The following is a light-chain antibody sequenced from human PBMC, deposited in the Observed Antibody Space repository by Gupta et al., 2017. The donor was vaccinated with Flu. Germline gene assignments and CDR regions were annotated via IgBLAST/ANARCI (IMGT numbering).Light chain of an antibody. J-gene: IGKJ4*01. Sequence: EIVLTQSPGTLSLSPGERATLSCRASRSVSSNYLAWYQQKPGQAPRLLIYGASSRATGIPDRFSGSGSGTDFTLIISRLEPEDFAVYFCQQDDDSPSLAFGGGTKVEIK. CDR1: RSVSSNY. CDR2: GAS. CDR3: QQDDDSPSLA. V-gene: IGKV3-20*01.